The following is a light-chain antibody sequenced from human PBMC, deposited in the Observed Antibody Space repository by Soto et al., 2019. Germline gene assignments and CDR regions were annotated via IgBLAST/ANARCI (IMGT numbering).Light chain of an antibody. J-gene: IGKJ1*01. CDR2: DAS. V-gene: IGKV3-11*01. CDR1: QSVSNF. CDR3: HQRKRCRT. Sequence: DIVLKQSPGTVSLSPGERATXSCRASQSVSNFLAWYQQKPGQAPRLLIYDASNRATGIPDRFRGSGFGTDFTLTISSLKPEDFAVYYCHQRKRCRTFGHVTKVDIK.